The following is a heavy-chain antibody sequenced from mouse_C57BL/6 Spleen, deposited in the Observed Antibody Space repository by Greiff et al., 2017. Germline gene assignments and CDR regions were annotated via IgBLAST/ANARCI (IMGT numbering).Heavy chain of an antibody. CDR1: GFTITDDY. CDR2: IDPANGDT. CDR3: TANYYGTPFAY. J-gene: IGHJ3*01. V-gene: IGHV14-4*01. Sequence: VQLKESGAELVRPGASVKLSCTASGFTITDDYMHWVKQRPEQGLEWIGRIDPANGDTEYTSKFQGKATITADTSSNTAYLQLSSLTSEDTAVYYCTANYYGTPFAYWGQGTLVTVSA. D-gene: IGHD2-1*01.